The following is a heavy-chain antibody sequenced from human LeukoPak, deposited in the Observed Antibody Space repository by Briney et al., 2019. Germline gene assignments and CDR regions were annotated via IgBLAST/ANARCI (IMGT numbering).Heavy chain of an antibody. Sequence: PGGSLRLSCAVSGFTFSSYWMSWVRQAPGKGLEWVANIRQDGSEKYYMDSVKGRFTISRDNAKNSLYIQLNSLTAEDTAVYYCARVAVIYQYYMDVXXXGXTXXVSS. CDR3: ARVAVIYQYYMDV. J-gene: IGHJ6*03. CDR1: GFTFSSYW. D-gene: IGHD2-2*01. CDR2: IRQDGSEK. V-gene: IGHV3-7*01.